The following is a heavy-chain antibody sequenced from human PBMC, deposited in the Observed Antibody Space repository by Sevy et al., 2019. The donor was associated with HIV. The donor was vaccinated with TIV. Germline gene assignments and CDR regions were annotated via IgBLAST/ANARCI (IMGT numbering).Heavy chain of an antibody. V-gene: IGHV3-30*18. CDR2: ISHDGSHK. CDR1: GFTFRTYG. Sequence: GGSLRLSCVASGFTFRTYGIQWVRQAPGKGLEWVAVISHDGSHKYNADSVKGRFIISRENSKNALYLQMSSLRVDDTAVYYWAKDLRPNLLYNDLWSGCSGMDVWGQGTTFTVSS. D-gene: IGHD3-3*01. J-gene: IGHJ6*02. CDR3: AKDLRPNLLYNDLWSGCSGMDV.